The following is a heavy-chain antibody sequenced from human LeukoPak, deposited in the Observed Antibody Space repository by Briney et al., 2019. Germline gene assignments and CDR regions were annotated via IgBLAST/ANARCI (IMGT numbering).Heavy chain of an antibody. Sequence: GGSLRLSCAASGFRFNNYAMSWVRQAPGKGLEWVSSISGSATEPHYADSVGGRFTISRDNSRNTLYLHMNGLRAEDTAVYYCAKAQHGYTNSPFDYWGQGTVVTVSS. CDR2: ISGSATEP. CDR1: GFRFNNYA. CDR3: AKAQHGYTNSPFDY. V-gene: IGHV3-23*01. D-gene: IGHD6-6*01. J-gene: IGHJ4*02.